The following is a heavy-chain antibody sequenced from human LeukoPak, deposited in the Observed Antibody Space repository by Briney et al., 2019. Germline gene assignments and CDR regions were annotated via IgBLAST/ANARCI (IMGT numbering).Heavy chain of an antibody. V-gene: IGHV3-72*01. CDR1: GFTFSDHY. J-gene: IGHJ4*02. Sequence: GGSLRLSCAASGFTFSDHYMDWVRQAPGKGLEWVGRTRNKANSYTTEYAASVKGRFTISRDDSKNSLYLQMNSLKTEDTAVYYSASSLVGKYYFDYWGQGTLVTVSS. CDR3: ASSLVGKYYFDY. D-gene: IGHD2-15*01. CDR2: TRNKANSYTT.